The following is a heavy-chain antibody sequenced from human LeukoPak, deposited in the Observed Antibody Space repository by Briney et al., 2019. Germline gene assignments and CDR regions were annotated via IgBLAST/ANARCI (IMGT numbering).Heavy chain of an antibody. D-gene: IGHD3-3*01. V-gene: IGHV1-8*03. Sequence: ASVKVSCKPSGYTFTSYDINWVRQATGQGLEWMGWMNPNSGKTGYAQKFQGRVTITRNTSISTAYMELSSLRSEDTAVYYCARGLWVDFWSGYYGSWFDPWGQGTLVTVSS. J-gene: IGHJ5*02. CDR1: GYTFTSYD. CDR2: MNPNSGKT. CDR3: ARGLWVDFWSGYYGSWFDP.